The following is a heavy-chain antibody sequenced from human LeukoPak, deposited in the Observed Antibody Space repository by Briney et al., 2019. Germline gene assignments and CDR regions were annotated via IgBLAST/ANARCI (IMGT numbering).Heavy chain of an antibody. CDR3: AELGITMIGGV. CDR2: ISSSSSYI. V-gene: IGHV3-21*01. CDR1: GFTFSSYS. Sequence: GGSLRLSCAASGFTFSSYSMNWVRQAPGKGLEWVSSISSSSSYIYYADSVKGRFTTSRDNAKNSLYLQMNSLRAEDTAVYYCAELGITMIGGVWGKGTTVTISS. J-gene: IGHJ6*04. D-gene: IGHD3-10*02.